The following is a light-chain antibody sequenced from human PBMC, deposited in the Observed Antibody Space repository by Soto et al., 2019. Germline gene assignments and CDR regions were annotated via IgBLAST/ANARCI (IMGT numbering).Light chain of an antibody. CDR2: EVS. J-gene: IGLJ1*01. CDR3: SSYTSSNTRYV. Sequence: QSALTQPASVSGSPGQSITISCTGTSSDVGGYNYVSWYQQHPGKAPKLMIYEVSNRPSGVSNRFSGSKSANTASLTISGLQAEDEADYFCSSYTSSNTRYVFGPGTKLTVL. V-gene: IGLV2-14*01. CDR1: SSDVGGYNY.